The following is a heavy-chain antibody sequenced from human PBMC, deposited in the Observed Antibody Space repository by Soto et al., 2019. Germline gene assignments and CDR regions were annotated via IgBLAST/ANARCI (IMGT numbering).Heavy chain of an antibody. CDR2: FRSGGGT. CDR1: GASISGYN. Sequence: SQTLSLPCTVSGASISGYNFAWIRQPPGKGLEWIGYFRSGGGTSYNPSLKSRVAISADTSTKQFSLRLSSVTAADTVVYYCVRQGIGVLHGLVDVRGQGTTVTVSS. D-gene: IGHD3-10*01. V-gene: IGHV4-59*08. J-gene: IGHJ6*02. CDR3: VRQGIGVLHGLVDV.